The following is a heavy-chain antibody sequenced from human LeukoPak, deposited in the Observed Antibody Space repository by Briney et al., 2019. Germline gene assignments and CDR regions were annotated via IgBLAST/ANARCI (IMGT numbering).Heavy chain of an antibody. CDR2: TSYRGGT. CDR1: GVSTTNYY. CDR3: ARDSLDYGGWFDT. D-gene: IGHD4-23*01. Sequence: SETLSLTCTVSGVSTTNYYWHWIRQPPGKELEWIAFTSYRGGTKYNPSLRSRATISVDTSENQVSLRVTSMTAADTAVYYCARDSLDYGGWFDTWGQGILVTVSS. V-gene: IGHV4-59*01. J-gene: IGHJ5*02.